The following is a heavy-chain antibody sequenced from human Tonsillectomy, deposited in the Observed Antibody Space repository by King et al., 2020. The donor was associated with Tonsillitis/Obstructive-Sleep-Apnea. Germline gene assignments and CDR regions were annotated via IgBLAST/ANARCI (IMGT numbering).Heavy chain of an antibody. V-gene: IGHV3-23*04. Sequence: EVQLVESGGGLVQPGGSLRLSCAASGFTFSSYAMSWVRQAPGKGMEWVSAISGRGGSTYYADSVKGRFTISRDNSKSTLYLQMNSLRAEDTAVYYCAKENDFWSGYTDYWGQGTLVTVSS. CDR3: AKENDFWSGYTDY. J-gene: IGHJ4*02. CDR2: ISGRGGST. CDR1: GFTFSSYA. D-gene: IGHD3-3*01.